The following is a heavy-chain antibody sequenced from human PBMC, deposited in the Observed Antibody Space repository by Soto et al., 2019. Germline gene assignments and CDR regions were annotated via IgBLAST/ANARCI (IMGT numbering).Heavy chain of an antibody. D-gene: IGHD2-21*02. CDR2: IIPILGIA. V-gene: IGHV1-69*02. CDR1: GGTFSSYT. CDR3: ARVVLRAYWGGDCYSG. Sequence: QVQLVQSGAEVKKPGSSVKVSCKASGGTFSSYTISWVRQAPGQGLEWMGRIIPILGIANYAQKFQGGVTVTADKSTGTAYMGLSSLRSEDTAWYYCARVVLRAYWGGDCYSGWGQGTLVTVSS. J-gene: IGHJ4*02.